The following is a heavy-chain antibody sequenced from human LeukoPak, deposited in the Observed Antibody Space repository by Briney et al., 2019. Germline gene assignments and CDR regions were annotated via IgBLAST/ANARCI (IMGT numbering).Heavy chain of an antibody. Sequence: ASVKVSGKASGYTFTGYYMHWVRQAPGQGLEWMGWINPNSGGTNYAQKFQGRVTMTRDTSISTAYMELSRLRSDDTAVYYCARFYYDYVWGSSFDYWGQGTLVTVSS. CDR3: ARFYYDYVWGSSFDY. CDR1: GYTFTGYY. CDR2: INPNSGGT. J-gene: IGHJ4*02. V-gene: IGHV1-2*02. D-gene: IGHD3-16*01.